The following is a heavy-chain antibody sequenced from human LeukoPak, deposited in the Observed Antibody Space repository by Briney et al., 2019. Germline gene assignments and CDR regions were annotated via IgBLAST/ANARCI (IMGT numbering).Heavy chain of an antibody. D-gene: IGHD3-10*01. Sequence: PGGSLRLSCAASGFTFSSYAMSWVRQAPGEGLEWVSAISGSGGSTYYADSVKGRFTISRDNSKNTLYLQMNSLRAEDTAVYYCAKVGITMVRGVINDIDYWGQGTLVTVSS. CDR1: GFTFSSYA. J-gene: IGHJ4*02. CDR2: ISGSGGST. V-gene: IGHV3-23*01. CDR3: AKVGITMVRGVINDIDY.